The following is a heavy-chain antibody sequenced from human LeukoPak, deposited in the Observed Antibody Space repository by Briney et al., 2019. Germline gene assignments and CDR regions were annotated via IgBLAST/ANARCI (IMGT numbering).Heavy chain of an antibody. J-gene: IGHJ4*02. CDR3: AKNLYGDYVGFGY. CDR2: ISSSSSYI. Sequence: GGSLRLSCAASGFTFSSYSMDWVRQAPGKGLEWVSSISSSSSYIYYADSVKGRFTISRDNAKNSLYLQMNSLRAEDTAVYYCAKNLYGDYVGFGYWGQGTLVTVSS. V-gene: IGHV3-21*01. D-gene: IGHD4-17*01. CDR1: GFTFSSYS.